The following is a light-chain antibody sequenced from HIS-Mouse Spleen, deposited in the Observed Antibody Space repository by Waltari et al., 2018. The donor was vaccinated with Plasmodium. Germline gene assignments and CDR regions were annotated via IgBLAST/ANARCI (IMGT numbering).Light chain of an antibody. CDR3: QQFNSYPLT. J-gene: IGKJ4*01. CDR1: PGISSA. Sequence: AIKLTQSPSSLSACVGDRVTITCRASPGISSALAWYQQKPGKTPKLLIYDASSLESGVPSRFSGSGSGTDVTLTISSLQPEDFATYYCQQFNSYPLTFGGGTKVEIK. CDR2: DAS. V-gene: IGKV1-13*02.